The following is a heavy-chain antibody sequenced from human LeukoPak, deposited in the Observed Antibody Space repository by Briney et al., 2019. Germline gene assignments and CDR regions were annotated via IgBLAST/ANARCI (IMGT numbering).Heavy chain of an antibody. CDR2: ISSDGSNK. Sequence: GGSLRLSCAASGFTFSSYAMHWVRQAPGKGLEWVAVISSDGSNKYYADSVKGRFTISRDNSKNTMYLQMNSLRADDTAVYYCAKRYSVDWYYFDYWGQGTLVTVSS. CDR1: GFTFSSYA. J-gene: IGHJ4*02. V-gene: IGHV3-30*18. CDR3: AKRYSVDWYYFDY. D-gene: IGHD1-26*01.